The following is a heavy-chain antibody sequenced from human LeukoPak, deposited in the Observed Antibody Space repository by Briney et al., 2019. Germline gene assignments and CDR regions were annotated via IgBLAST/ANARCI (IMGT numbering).Heavy chain of an antibody. V-gene: IGHV1-46*01. D-gene: IGHD3-22*01. CDR1: GYTFTSYY. CDR3: ARAGPPRYYYDSSGYPLDY. J-gene: IGHJ4*02. CDR2: INPSGGST. Sequence: ASVKVSCKASGYTFTSYYMHWVRQAPGQGLEWMGIINPSGGSTSYAQKFQGRVTMTRDMSTSTVYMELSSLRSEDTAVYYCARAGPPRYYYDSSGYPLDYWGQGTLVTVSS.